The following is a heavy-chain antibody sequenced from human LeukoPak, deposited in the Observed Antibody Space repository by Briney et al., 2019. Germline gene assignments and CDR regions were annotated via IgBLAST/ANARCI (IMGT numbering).Heavy chain of an antibody. Sequence: SQTLSLTCAVSGGSINSGNYYWSWIRQPPGKGLEWIGYIYYSGSTYSNPSLKSRVTISIDTSKNHFSLKLTSVTAADTAVYYCARVRYFAWAIGVGNWFDPWGQGTLVTVSS. CDR3: ARVRYFAWAIGVGNWFDP. D-gene: IGHD3-9*01. V-gene: IGHV4-30-4*01. CDR1: GGSINSGNYY. CDR2: IYYSGST. J-gene: IGHJ5*02.